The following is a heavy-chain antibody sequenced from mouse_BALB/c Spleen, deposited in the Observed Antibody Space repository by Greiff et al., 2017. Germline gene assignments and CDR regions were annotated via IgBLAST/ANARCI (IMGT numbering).Heavy chain of an antibody. CDR1: GFNIKDTY. Sequence: EVQVVESGAELVKPGASVKLSCTASGFNIKDTYMHWVKQRPEQGLEWIGRIDPANGNTKYDPKFQGKATITADTSSNTAYLQLSSLTSEDTAGYYCAYYGNWYFDVWGAGTTVTVSS. CDR2: IDPANGNT. CDR3: AYYGNWYFDV. V-gene: IGHV14-3*02. J-gene: IGHJ1*01. D-gene: IGHD1-1*01.